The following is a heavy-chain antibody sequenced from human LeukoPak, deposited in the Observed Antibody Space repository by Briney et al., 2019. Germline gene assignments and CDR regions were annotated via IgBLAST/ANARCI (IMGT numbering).Heavy chain of an antibody. CDR1: GGTISGSNW. J-gene: IGHJ4*02. D-gene: IGHD6-13*01. CDR3: ARLRPSIGAAGTFDY. CDR2: IYHSGTT. Sequence: SGTLSLTCAVSGGTISGSNWWSWVRQPPGMGLEWIGEIYHSGTTNYNPSLKSRVTISVDKSKNQFSLKLSSVTAADTAVYYCARLRPSIGAAGTFDYWGQGTLVTVSS. V-gene: IGHV4-4*02.